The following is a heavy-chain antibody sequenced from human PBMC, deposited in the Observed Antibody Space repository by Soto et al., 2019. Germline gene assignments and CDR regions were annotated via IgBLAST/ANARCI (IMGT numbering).Heavy chain of an antibody. D-gene: IGHD4-4*01. CDR1: GGSISSYY. J-gene: IGHJ6*03. V-gene: IGHV4-59*01. CDR2: IYYSGRT. CDR3: ARGYSNYVSYYYMDV. Sequence: QVQLQESGPGLVKPSETLSLTCTVSGGSISSYYWSWIRQPPGKGLEWIGYIYYSGRTNYNPSLNSRVTISVDTSKNQFSLKLSSVTAADTAVYYCARGYSNYVSYYYMDVWGKGTTVTVSS.